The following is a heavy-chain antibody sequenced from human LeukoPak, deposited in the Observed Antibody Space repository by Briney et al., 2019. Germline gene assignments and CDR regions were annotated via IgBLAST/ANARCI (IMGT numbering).Heavy chain of an antibody. J-gene: IGHJ3*02. V-gene: IGHV3-23*01. D-gene: IGHD4-17*01. CDR3: SKDPNGDYIGAFDM. CDR1: GLTFSNYA. CDR2: IIVSGSRT. Sequence: GGSLRLSCAASGLTFSNYAMTWVRQAPGKGLEGVSSIIVSGSRTYYADSVKGRFTISRDNSKNTLYLQMNSLRAEDTALYYCSKDPNGDYIGAFDMWGPGTLVTVSS.